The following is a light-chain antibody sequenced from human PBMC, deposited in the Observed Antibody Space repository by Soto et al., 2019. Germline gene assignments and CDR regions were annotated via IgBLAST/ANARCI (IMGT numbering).Light chain of an antibody. V-gene: IGKV3-20*01. Sequence: EIVLTQSPGTLSLSPGERATLSCRASQSVSSSYLAWYQQKPGQAPRLLIYGASSRATGLTDRFSGSGSGKDFTHTSSRLEPEDFAVYYCHQYGSSPPPTFGGGNKVEIK. CDR2: GAS. CDR1: QSVSSSY. CDR3: HQYGSSPPPT. J-gene: IGKJ4*01.